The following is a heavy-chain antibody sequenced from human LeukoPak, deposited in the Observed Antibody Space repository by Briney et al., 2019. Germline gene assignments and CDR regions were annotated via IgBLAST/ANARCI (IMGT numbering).Heavy chain of an antibody. CDR3: AREIVVAVTRQTWFDP. CDR2: INPSGGST. CDR1: GYTFTSYY. Sequence: ASVKVSCKASGYTFTSYYMHWVRQAPRQGLEWMGIINPSGGSTSYAQKFQGRVTMTRDTSTSTVYMELSSLRSEDTAVYYCAREIVVAVTRQTWFDPWGQGTLVTVSS. V-gene: IGHV1-46*01. J-gene: IGHJ5*02. D-gene: IGHD2-15*01.